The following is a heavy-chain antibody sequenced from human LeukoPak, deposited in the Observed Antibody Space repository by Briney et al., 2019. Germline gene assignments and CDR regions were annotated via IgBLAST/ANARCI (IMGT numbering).Heavy chain of an antibody. J-gene: IGHJ3*02. D-gene: IGHD5-12*01. CDR1: GFTFSSYE. Sequence: EPGGSLRLSCAASGFTFSSYEMNWVRQAPGKGLEWVSYISSSGSTIYYADSVKGRFTISRDNAKNSLYLQMNSLRAEDTAVYYCARDAISANAFDIWGQGTMVTVSS. CDR2: ISSSGSTI. CDR3: ARDAISANAFDI. V-gene: IGHV3-48*03.